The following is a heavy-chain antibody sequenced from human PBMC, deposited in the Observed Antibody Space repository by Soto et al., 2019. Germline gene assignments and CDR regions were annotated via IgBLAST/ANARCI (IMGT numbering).Heavy chain of an antibody. CDR2: IGTAGDT. CDR3: ARGAIFGVAPMDV. CDR1: GFTFSSYD. J-gene: IGHJ6*03. D-gene: IGHD3-3*01. Sequence: EVQLVESGGGLVQPGGSLRLSCAASGFTFSSYDMHWVRQATGKGLEWVSAIGTAGDTYYPGSVKGRFTISRENAKNSLYLQMYSLRAGDTAVYYCARGAIFGVAPMDVWGKGTTVTVSS. V-gene: IGHV3-13*01.